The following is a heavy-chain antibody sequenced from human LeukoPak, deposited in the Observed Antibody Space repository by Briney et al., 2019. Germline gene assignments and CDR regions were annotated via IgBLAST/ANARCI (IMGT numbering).Heavy chain of an antibody. CDR3: ARGWSYADY. D-gene: IGHD3-16*01. J-gene: IGHJ4*02. Sequence: SETLSLTCTVSGDSIGSYYWSWIRQPAGKGLRWIGRIYTSGSTMYNPSLKSRVTMSVDTSKNQFSLKLRSVTAADTAVYYCARGWSYADYWGQGTLVTVSS. CDR1: GDSIGSYY. V-gene: IGHV4-4*07. CDR2: IYTSGST.